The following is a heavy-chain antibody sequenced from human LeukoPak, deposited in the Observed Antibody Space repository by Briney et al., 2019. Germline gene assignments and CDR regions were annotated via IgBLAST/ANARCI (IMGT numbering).Heavy chain of an antibody. CDR1: GFTFSSYA. J-gene: IGHJ6*03. V-gene: IGHV3-23*01. Sequence: GGSLRLSCAASGFTFSSYAMSWVRQAPGKGLEWVSAISGSGGSTYYADSVEGRFTISRDNSKYTLYLQMNSLRAEDTAVYYCAKDLGVNYYYYYMDVWGKGTTVTVSS. CDR3: AKDLGVNYYYYYMDV. D-gene: IGHD3-16*01. CDR2: ISGSGGST.